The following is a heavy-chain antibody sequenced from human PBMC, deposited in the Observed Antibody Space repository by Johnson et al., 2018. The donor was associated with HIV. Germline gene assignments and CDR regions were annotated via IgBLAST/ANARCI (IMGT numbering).Heavy chain of an antibody. CDR3: AKGGSYYVNAFDI. J-gene: IGHJ3*02. CDR2: ISGGGGSR. V-gene: IGHV3-23*04. CDR1: GFTFDDYA. Sequence: VQLVESGGGLVQPGRSLRLSCAVSGFTFDDYAMSWVRQAPGKGLEWVPGISGGGGSRYYADSVKGRFTTSRDNSNNTLYLQMNSLRAEDTAVYYCAKGGSYYVNAFDIWGQGTMVTVSS. D-gene: IGHD1-26*01.